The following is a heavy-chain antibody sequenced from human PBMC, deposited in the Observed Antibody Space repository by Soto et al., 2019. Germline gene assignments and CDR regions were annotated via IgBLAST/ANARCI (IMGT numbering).Heavy chain of an antibody. D-gene: IGHD3-22*01. V-gene: IGHV1-69*06. CDR3: ARVWYYDSSGYYAFDY. CDR1: GDTFSNYA. J-gene: IGHJ4*02. CDR2: MMPFFTTA. Sequence: QVQLVQSGAEVRKPGSSVKVSCTASGDTFSNYAINWVRLAPGQGPEWMGGMMPFFTTATYAQNFQGRLTISGDISTSTAYMELRSLRSDDTAVYYCARVWYYDSSGYYAFDYWGLGTLVTVSS.